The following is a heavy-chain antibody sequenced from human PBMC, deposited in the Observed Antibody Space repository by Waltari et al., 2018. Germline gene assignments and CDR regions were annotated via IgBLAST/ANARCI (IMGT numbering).Heavy chain of an antibody. CDR2: NSSSSSYI. CDR1: GFPFSSYS. D-gene: IGHD5-18*01. CDR3: AREMGGYSYGYSNYYYYMDV. V-gene: IGHV3-21*01. Sequence: EVQLVESGGGLVKPGGSLRLSCAASGFPFSSYSMTWVRPAPGKGLEWVSSNSSSSSYIYYADSVKGQFTISRDNAKNSLYLQMNSLRAEDTAVYYCAREMGGYSYGYSNYYYYMDVWGKGTTVTVSS. J-gene: IGHJ6*03.